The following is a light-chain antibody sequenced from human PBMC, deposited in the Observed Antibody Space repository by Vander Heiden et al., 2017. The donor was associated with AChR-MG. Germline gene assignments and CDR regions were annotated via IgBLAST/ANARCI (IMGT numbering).Light chain of an antibody. CDR3: AAWDGSLNTVL. J-gene: IGLJ3*02. V-gene: IGLV1-44*01. CDR1: SSDTGVNT. Sequence: QSVLTQPPSASGTPGQGVTISCSGSSSDTGVNTANWYQQLPGAAPKLLIYTDNQRPSGVPARFSGSKSGTSASLAISGLQSEDEAEYFCAAWDGSLNTVLFGGGTKLTVL. CDR2: TDN.